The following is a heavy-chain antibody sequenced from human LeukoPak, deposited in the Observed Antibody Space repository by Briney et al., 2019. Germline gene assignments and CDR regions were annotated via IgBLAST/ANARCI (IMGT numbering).Heavy chain of an antibody. CDR2: IYYSGST. Sequence: NPSETLSLTCSVSGFSISSTYCWGWVRQPPGQGLEWIGSIYYSGSTYYNPSLKSRVTISVDTSKNQFSLKLSSVTAADTAVYYCARSRGYSYGEDFDYWGQGTLVTVSS. D-gene: IGHD5-18*01. V-gene: IGHV4-38-2*01. J-gene: IGHJ4*02. CDR3: ARSRGYSYGEDFDY. CDR1: GFSISSTYC.